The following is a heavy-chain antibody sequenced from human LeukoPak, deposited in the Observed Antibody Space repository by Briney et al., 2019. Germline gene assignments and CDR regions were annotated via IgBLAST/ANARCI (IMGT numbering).Heavy chain of an antibody. D-gene: IGHD3-22*01. J-gene: IGHJ5*02. V-gene: IGHV4-59*01. CDR2: IYYSGST. Sequence: PSETLSLTCTVSGGSISSYYWSWIRKPPGKGLEWIGYIYYSGSTNYNPSLKSRVTISVDTSKNQFSLKLSSVTAADTAVYYCARGSDYYDSSGYWGPWGQGTLVTVSS. CDR3: ARGSDYYDSSGYWGP. CDR1: GGSISSYY.